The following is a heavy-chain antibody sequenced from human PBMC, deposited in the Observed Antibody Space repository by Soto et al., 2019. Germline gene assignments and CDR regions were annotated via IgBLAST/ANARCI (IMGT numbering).Heavy chain of an antibody. D-gene: IGHD6-13*01. CDR2: IDPSDSYT. J-gene: IGHJ4*02. Sequence: GESLKISCKGSGYSFTSYWISWVRQMPGKGLEWMGRIDPSDSYTNYSPSFQGHVTISADKSISTAYLQWSSLKASDTAMYYCERNGTSIEADGQDFRAMYYWGQGTLVTVSS. CDR1: GYSFTSYW. V-gene: IGHV5-10-1*01. CDR3: ERNGTSIEADGQDFRAMYY.